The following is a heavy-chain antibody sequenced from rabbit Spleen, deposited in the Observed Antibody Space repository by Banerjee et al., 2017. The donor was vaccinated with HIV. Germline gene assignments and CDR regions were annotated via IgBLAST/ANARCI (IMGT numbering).Heavy chain of an antibody. D-gene: IGHD8-1*01. V-gene: IGHV1S7*01. CDR2: IDPVFGNT. CDR1: GFDFNSYY. J-gene: IGHJ4*01. CDR3: ARHAGYAGYGYSTLDL. Sequence: QLKESGGGLVQPGGSLKLSCKASGFDFNSYYMTWVRQAPGKGLEWTGYIDPVFGNTYYATWVNGRFTISSDNAQNTVDLQMNSLTAADTATYFCARHAGYAGYGYSTLDLWGQGTLVTVS.